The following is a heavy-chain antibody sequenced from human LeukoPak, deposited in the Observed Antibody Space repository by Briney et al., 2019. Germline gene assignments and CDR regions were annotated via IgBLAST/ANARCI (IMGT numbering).Heavy chain of an antibody. Sequence: PSETLSLTCTVFGGSISSSDYYWGWIRQPPGKGLEWIGSMYYSGTTYYNPSLKSRVTISVDTSKNQFSLKLYSATATDTAVYYCAAHRLIISRTSYYMDVWGKGTTVTVSS. CDR3: AAHRLIISRTSYYMDV. CDR1: GGSISSSDYY. J-gene: IGHJ6*03. CDR2: MYYSGTT. V-gene: IGHV4-39*01. D-gene: IGHD2-2*01.